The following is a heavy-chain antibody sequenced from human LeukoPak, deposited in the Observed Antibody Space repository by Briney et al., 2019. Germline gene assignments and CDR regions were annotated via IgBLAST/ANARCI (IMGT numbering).Heavy chain of an antibody. V-gene: IGHV3-48*01. D-gene: IGHD4-17*01. J-gene: IGHJ4*02. CDR2: ISSSSSTI. CDR3: ARENYADLFDY. Sequence: PGGPLRLSCAASGFIFSNYNMNWVRQAPGKGLECISFISSSSSTIYYADSMKGRFTISRDNAKNSLFLQMSSLRAEDTAVYYCARENYADLFDYWGQGTLVTVSS. CDR1: GFIFSNYN.